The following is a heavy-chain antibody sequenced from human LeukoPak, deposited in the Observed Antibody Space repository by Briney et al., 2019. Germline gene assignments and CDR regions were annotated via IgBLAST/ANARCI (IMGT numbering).Heavy chain of an antibody. CDR1: GGSISSYSYY. V-gene: IGHV4-39*02. CDR2: MYYSGST. CDR3: ARDYTFLAAAEPIDAFDI. D-gene: IGHD6-13*01. J-gene: IGHJ3*02. Sequence: SETLSLTCTVSGGSISSYSYYRGWIHQPPGKGLEWIGSMYYSGSTYYNPSLKSRVTISVDTSKNQFSLKLSSVTAADTAVYYCARDYTFLAAAEPIDAFDIWGQGTMVTVSS.